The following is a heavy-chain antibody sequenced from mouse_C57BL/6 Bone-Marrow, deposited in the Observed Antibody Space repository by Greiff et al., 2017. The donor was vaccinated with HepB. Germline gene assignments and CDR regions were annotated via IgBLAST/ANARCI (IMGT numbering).Heavy chain of an antibody. CDR1: GFTFSSYA. CDR2: ISDGGSYT. Sequence: DVMLVESGGGLVKPGGSLKLSCAASGFTFSSYAMSWVRQTPEKRLEWVATISDGGSYTYYPDNVKGRFTISRDNAKNNLYLQMSHLKSEDTAMYYGARGLLWSFAYWGQGTLVTVSA. CDR3: ARGLLWSFAY. D-gene: IGHD2-10*01. V-gene: IGHV5-4*03. J-gene: IGHJ3*01.